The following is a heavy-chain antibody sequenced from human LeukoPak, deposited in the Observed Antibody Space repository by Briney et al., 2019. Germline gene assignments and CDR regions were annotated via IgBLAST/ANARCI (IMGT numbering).Heavy chain of an antibody. D-gene: IGHD6-25*01. CDR3: ARVLTSRRGYGYYYYGMDV. Sequence: PGGSLRLSCAASGFTFSSYWMSWVRQALGKGLEWVANINEDGSEKYYVDSVKGRFTISRDNAKNSLYLQMNSLRAEDTAVYYCARVLTSRRGYGYYYYGMDVWGQGTTVTVSS. CDR1: GFTFSSYW. V-gene: IGHV3-7*01. CDR2: INEDGSEK. J-gene: IGHJ6*02.